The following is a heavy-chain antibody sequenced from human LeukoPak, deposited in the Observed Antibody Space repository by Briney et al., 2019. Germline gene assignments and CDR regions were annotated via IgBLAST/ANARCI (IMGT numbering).Heavy chain of an antibody. J-gene: IGHJ6*03. CDR1: GGSISSYY. CDR2: TYTSGST. V-gene: IGHV4-4*07. CDR3: AREYSSSSGGVYYYYYYMDV. Sequence: SETLSLTCTVSGGSISSYYWSWIRQPAGKGLEWIGRTYTSGSTNYNPSLKSRVTMSVDTSKNQFSLKLSSVTAADTAVYYCAREYSSSSGGVYYYYYYMDVWGKGTTVTVSS. D-gene: IGHD6-6*01.